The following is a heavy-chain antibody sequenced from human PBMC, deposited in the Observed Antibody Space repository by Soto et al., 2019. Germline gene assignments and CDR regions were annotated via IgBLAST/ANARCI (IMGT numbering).Heavy chain of an antibody. CDR1: GFTFSCHT. V-gene: IGHV3-21*01. Sequence: PGGSLRLSCAASGFTFSCHTINWVRQAPGKGLEWVSSVSRSSSYIYYADSVKGRFTVSRDDAEKSLYLQMNSLRAEDTAIYYCARCMGFDGSGYAFFDSWGQGTQVTVSS. CDR3: ARCMGFDGSGYAFFDS. D-gene: IGHD3-10*01. J-gene: IGHJ4*02. CDR2: VSRSSSYI.